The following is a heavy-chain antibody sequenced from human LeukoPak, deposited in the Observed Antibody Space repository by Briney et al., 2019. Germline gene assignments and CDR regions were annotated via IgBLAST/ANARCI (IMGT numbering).Heavy chain of an antibody. J-gene: IGHJ4*02. V-gene: IGHV3-30*02. Sequence: GGSLRLSCAASGFTFSSYGMHWVRQAPGKGLEWVAFIQSDGSNKYYADSVKGRFTISRDNSKNTLYLQMNSLRVEDTATFYCAKAFGSSWSLFHYWGQGTLVTVSS. CDR1: GFTFSSYG. CDR2: IQSDGSNK. D-gene: IGHD6-13*01. CDR3: AKAFGSSWSLFHY.